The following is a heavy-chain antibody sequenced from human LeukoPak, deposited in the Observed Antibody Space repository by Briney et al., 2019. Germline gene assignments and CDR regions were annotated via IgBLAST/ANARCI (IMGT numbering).Heavy chain of an antibody. CDR2: LSGDGGHT. J-gene: IGHJ4*02. CDR3: ARGGDILTGFPPDY. Sequence: GGSLRLSCAASGCTFINYAMHWVRQAPGKGLEYVSGLSGDGGHTFYANSVKGRFTISRDNFNNTLYLQLGRLRAEDMAIYYCARGGDILTGFPPDYWGQGTLVTVSS. D-gene: IGHD3-9*01. CDR1: GCTFINYA. V-gene: IGHV3-64*01.